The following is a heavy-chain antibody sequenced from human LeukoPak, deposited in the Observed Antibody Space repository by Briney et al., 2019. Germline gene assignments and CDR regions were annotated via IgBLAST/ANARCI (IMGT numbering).Heavy chain of an antibody. D-gene: IGHD3-3*01. V-gene: IGHV3-30*04. Sequence: GGSQRLSCAASGFTFSRYSMSWVRQAPGKGLEWVAVISYDGSNKYYADSVKGRFTISRDNSKNTLYLQMNSLRAEDTAVYYCARDWHYDFWSGYIDYWGQGTLVTVSS. CDR2: ISYDGSNK. J-gene: IGHJ4*02. CDR3: ARDWHYDFWSGYIDY. CDR1: GFTFSRYS.